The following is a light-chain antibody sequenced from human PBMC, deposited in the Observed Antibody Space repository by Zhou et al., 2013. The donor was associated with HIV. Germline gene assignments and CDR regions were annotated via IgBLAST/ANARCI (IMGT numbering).Light chain of an antibody. V-gene: IGKV1-5*03. Sequence: DIQMTQSPSTLSASVGDRVTITCRASQSISSWLAWYQQKPGKAPKLLICKASSLESGVPSRFSGSGSGTEFTLTISSLQPDDSATYYCQQYNSYSRTFGQGTKVEIK. CDR2: KAS. CDR3: QQYNSYSRT. J-gene: IGKJ1*01. CDR1: QSISSW.